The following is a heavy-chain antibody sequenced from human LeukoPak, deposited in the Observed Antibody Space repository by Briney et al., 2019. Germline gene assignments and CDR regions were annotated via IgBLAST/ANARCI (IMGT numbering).Heavy chain of an antibody. CDR3: AKTPGDCTGGTCYSFDY. D-gene: IGHD2-15*01. CDR2: IKQDGSVK. J-gene: IGHJ4*02. CDR1: GFTFSNFW. V-gene: IGHV3-7*03. Sequence: GGSLRLSCAASGFTFSNFWMNWVRQAPGKGLEWVANIKQDGSVKHYVDSVKGRFTISRDNAKNSLYLQMNSLRAEDTAVYYCAKTPGDCTGGTCYSFDYWGQGSLVTVSS.